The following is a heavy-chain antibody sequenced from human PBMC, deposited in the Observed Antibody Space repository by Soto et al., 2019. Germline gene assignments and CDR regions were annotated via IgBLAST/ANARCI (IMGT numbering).Heavy chain of an antibody. CDR1: GGTFSSYA. J-gene: IGHJ6*02. V-gene: IGHV1-69*13. Sequence: SVKVSCKASGGTFSSYAISWVRQAPGQGLEWMGGIIPIFGTANYAQKFQGRVTITADESTSTTYMELSSLRSEDTAVYYCARGGGDSNYSGGYYYYGMDVWGQGTTVTVSS. D-gene: IGHD4-4*01. CDR2: IIPIFGTA. CDR3: ARGGGDSNYSGGYYYYGMDV.